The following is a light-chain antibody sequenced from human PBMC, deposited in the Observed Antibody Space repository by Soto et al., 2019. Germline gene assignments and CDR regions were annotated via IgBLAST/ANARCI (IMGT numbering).Light chain of an antibody. CDR1: QSLLHSNGYNY. V-gene: IGKV2-28*01. CDR3: VQAVQTPHT. J-gene: IGKJ2*01. CDR2: LGS. Sequence: DIVMTQSPLSLPVTPGEPASISCRSSQSLLHSNGYNYLDWYLQKPVQSPQLLIYLGSNRSSEDPDRFRGRGSSTDFTLKISRVEAEDVGVYYCVQAVQTPHTSGQGTKLESK.